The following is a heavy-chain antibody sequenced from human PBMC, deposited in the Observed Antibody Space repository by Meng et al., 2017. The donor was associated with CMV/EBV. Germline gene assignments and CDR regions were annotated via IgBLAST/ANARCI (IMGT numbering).Heavy chain of an antibody. CDR2: IIPIFGTA. V-gene: IGHV1-69*05. J-gene: IGHJ6*02. CDR1: GGTFSSYA. CDR3: ARDTKVRGYYCYYYGMDV. Sequence: SVQVSCKASGGTFSSYAISWVRQAPGQGLEWMGGIIPIFGTANYAQKFQGRVTITTDESTSTDNMKLRSLRSEDTAVYYCARDTKVRGYYCYYYGMDVWGQGTTVTVSS. D-gene: IGHD3-10*01.